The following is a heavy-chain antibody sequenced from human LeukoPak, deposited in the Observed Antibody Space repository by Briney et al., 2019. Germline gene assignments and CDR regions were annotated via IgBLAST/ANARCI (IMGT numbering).Heavy chain of an antibody. CDR1: GYSFTSYW. V-gene: IGHV5-51*01. CDR3: ARRVVTPGNAFDI. Sequence: GESLKISCKGSGYSFTSYWIGWVRQMPGKGLEWMGIIYPGDSDTRYSPSFQGQVTISADKSISTAYLQWSSLKASDTAIYYCARRVVTPGNAFDIWGQGTMVTVSS. CDR2: IYPGDSDT. J-gene: IGHJ3*02. D-gene: IGHD4-23*01.